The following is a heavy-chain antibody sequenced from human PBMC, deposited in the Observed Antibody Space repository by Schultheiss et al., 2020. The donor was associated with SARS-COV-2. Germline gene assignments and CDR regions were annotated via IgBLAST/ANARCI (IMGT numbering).Heavy chain of an antibody. CDR1: GYSISSGYY. V-gene: IGHV4-38-2*01. CDR3: ASLTDFWSGYYKGTYYFDY. D-gene: IGHD3-3*01. Sequence: SETLSLTCAVSGYSISSGYYWGWIRQPPGKGLEWIGSIYHSGSTYYNPSLKSRVTISVDTSKNQFSLKLSSVTAADTAVYYCASLTDFWSGYYKGTYYFDYWGQGTLVTVSS. CDR2: IYHSGST. J-gene: IGHJ4*02.